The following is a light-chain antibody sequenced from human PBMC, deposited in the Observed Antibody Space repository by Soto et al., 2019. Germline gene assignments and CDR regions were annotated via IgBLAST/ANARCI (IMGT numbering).Light chain of an antibody. V-gene: IGKV3-20*01. J-gene: IGKJ4*01. Sequence: ETVLTQSPGTLSLSPGERATLSYRASQSVSNTYLAWYQQKPGQAPRLLIYGASSRATGIPDRFSGSGSGTDFTLTINRLEPEDFAVYFCQQHGSSSLTFGGGTKVEIK. CDR1: QSVSNTY. CDR2: GAS. CDR3: QQHGSSSLT.